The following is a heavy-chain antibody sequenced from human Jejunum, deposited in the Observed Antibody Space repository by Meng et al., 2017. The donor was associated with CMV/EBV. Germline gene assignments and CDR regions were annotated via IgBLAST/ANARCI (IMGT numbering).Heavy chain of an antibody. V-gene: IGHV3-23*01. J-gene: IGHJ3*02. CDR3: AKGLDSGSHYRAFEM. CDR1: GFTVTSNH. CDR2: LYYTGDIT. D-gene: IGHD5-12*01. Sequence: GFTVTSNHSTWVRQAPGKGPEWVSTLYYTGDITYYADSVQGRFTISRDTSTSTLYLQMNGLRAEDTALYYCAKGLDSGSHYRAFEMLGQGTMVTVSS.